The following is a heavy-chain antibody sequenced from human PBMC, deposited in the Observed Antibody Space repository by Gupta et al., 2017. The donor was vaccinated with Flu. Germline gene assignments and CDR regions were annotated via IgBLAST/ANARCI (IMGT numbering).Heavy chain of an antibody. V-gene: IGHV1-69*01. CDR1: GGTFSSYA. D-gene: IGHD2-15*01. J-gene: IGHJ4*02. Sequence: QVQLVQSVAEVKKLGSSVKLSCKASGGTFSSYAISGVRQAPEQGLEWMGGIIPIFGTANYAQKFQGRVTITADESTSTAYMELSSLRSEDTAVYYCAREVLSDIVVVVAATGHFDYWGQGTLVTVSS. CDR2: IIPIFGTA. CDR3: AREVLSDIVVVVAATGHFDY.